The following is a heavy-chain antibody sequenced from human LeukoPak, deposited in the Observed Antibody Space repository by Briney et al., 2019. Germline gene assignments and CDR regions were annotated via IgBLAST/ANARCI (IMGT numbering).Heavy chain of an antibody. Sequence: GGSLRLSCAASGFTFNGYSMHWVRQAPGREPEYISAISGNGDTTYYANSVKGRFTISRDNSKNTLYLQMGSLRVDDWALYYCAREGSPGTLDYWGQGTLVTVSS. CDR1: GFTFNGYS. D-gene: IGHD1-26*01. CDR2: ISGNGDTT. CDR3: AREGSPGTLDY. J-gene: IGHJ4*02. V-gene: IGHV3-64*01.